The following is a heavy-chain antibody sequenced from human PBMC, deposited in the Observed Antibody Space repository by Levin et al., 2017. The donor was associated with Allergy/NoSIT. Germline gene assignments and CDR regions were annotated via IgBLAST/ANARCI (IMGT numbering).Heavy chain of an antibody. V-gene: IGHV3-30-3*01. D-gene: IGHD2/OR15-2a*01. CDR3: ARDPIAGIPVYFDL. J-gene: IGHJ4*02. CDR2: VSSTGDIT. Sequence: GESLKISCEASGFTFGTYAMHWVRQAPGKGLEWVAVVSSTGDITVYSDSMKGRFTISRDNAKNTLYLQMHSLGVEDTAVYYCARDPIAGIPVYFDLWGQGTRVTVSS. CDR1: GFTFGTYA.